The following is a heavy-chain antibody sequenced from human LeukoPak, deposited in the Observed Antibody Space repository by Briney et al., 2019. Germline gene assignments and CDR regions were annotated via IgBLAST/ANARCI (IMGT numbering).Heavy chain of an antibody. J-gene: IGHJ4*02. CDR1: GCTLTELS. CDR2: FDPEDGET. D-gene: IGHD3-9*01. Sequence: ASVKVSCKVSGCTLTELSMHWVRQAPGKGLEWMGGFDPEDGETIYAQKFQGRVTMTEDTSTDTAYMELSSLRSEDTAVYYCATIILTGYLIFDYWGQGTLVTVSS. CDR3: ATIILTGYLIFDY. V-gene: IGHV1-24*01.